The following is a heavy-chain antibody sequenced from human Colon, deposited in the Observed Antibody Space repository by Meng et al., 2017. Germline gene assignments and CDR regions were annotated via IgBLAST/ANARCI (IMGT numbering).Heavy chain of an antibody. CDR2: IYWNDDK. V-gene: IGHV2-5*01. CDR3: AHSGDYYGSGSYYKEGNWFDP. Sequence: SGPTLVKPTQTLTLTCTFSGFSLSTSGVGVGWIRQPPGKALEWLALIYWNDDKRYSPSLKSRLTITKDTSKNHVVLTMTNMDPVDTATYYCAHSGDYYGSGSYYKEGNWFDPWGQGTLVTVSS. CDR1: GFSLSTSGVG. J-gene: IGHJ5*02. D-gene: IGHD3-10*01.